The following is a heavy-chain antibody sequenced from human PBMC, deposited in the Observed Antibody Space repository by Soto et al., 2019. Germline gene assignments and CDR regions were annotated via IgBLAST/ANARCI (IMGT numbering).Heavy chain of an antibody. CDR1: GYTFTSYA. D-gene: IGHD5-12*01. J-gene: IGHJ6*02. Sequence: ASVKVSCKASGYTFTSYAMHWVRQAPGQRLEWMGWINAGNGNTKYSQKFQGRVTITRDTSASTAYMELSSLRSEDTAVYYCATKSATYYYYYGMDVWGQGTTVTVSS. CDR2: INAGNGNT. CDR3: ATKSATYYYYYGMDV. V-gene: IGHV1-3*01.